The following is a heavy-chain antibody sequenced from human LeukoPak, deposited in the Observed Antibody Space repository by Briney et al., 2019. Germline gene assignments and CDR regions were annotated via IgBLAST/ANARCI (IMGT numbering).Heavy chain of an antibody. CDR1: GLSFSSYE. J-gene: IGHJ4*02. CDR3: ARVSPNTVTTLQYFDY. CDR2: ISSSGSTI. Sequence: PGRSLRLSCAASGLSFSSYEMNWVRQAPGKGLEWVSYISSSGSTIYYADSEKGRFTISRDNAKNSLYLQMNSLRAEDTAVYYCARVSPNTVTTLQYFDYWGQGTLVTVSS. D-gene: IGHD4-17*01. V-gene: IGHV3-48*03.